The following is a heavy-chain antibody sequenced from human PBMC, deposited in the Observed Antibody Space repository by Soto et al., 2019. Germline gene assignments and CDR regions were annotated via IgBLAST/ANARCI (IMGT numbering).Heavy chain of an antibody. Sequence: ASVKVSCKASGYTFTGYYMHWVRQAPGQGLEWMGWINPNSGGTNYAQKFQGRVTMTRDTFISTAYMELSRLRSDDTAVYYCAMRGVRGYDAFDIWGQGTMVTVSS. CDR3: AMRGVRGYDAFDI. V-gene: IGHV1-2*02. CDR2: INPNSGGT. D-gene: IGHD3-10*01. J-gene: IGHJ3*02. CDR1: GYTFTGYY.